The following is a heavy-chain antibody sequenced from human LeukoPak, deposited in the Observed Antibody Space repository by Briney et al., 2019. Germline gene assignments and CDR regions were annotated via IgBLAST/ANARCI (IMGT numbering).Heavy chain of an antibody. V-gene: IGHV3-7*01. Sequence: PGGSLRLSCAASGFTFTGYWMVWVRQAPGKGLEWVANIKQDGSQKHYVDSVKGRFTISRDNAKKSLYLQMNNLRAEDTGVYYCAREDWGPDYWGQGTLVTGSS. D-gene: IGHD7-27*01. J-gene: IGHJ4*02. CDR2: IKQDGSQK. CDR1: GFTFTGYW. CDR3: AREDWGPDY.